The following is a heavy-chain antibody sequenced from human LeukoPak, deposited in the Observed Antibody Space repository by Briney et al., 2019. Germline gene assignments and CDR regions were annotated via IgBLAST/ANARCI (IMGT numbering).Heavy chain of an antibody. J-gene: IGHJ4*02. CDR1: GGSISSGGYY. Sequence: PSQTLSLTCTVSGGSISSGGYYWSWIRQHPGKGLEWIGSIYYSGSTYYNPSLKSRVTISVDTSKNQFSLKLSSVTAADTAVYYCARSIGYSYGYSAYYFDYWGQGTLVTVSS. CDR3: ARSIGYSYGYSAYYFDY. D-gene: IGHD5-18*01. V-gene: IGHV4-30-2*03. CDR2: IYYSGST.